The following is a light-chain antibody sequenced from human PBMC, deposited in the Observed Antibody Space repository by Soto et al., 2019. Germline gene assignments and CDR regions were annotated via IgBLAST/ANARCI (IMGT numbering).Light chain of an antibody. V-gene: IGLV2-14*01. CDR3: SSYTSSSTLPVV. J-gene: IGLJ2*01. CDR1: SSDVGGYNY. Sequence: QSALTQPASVSGSPGQSITISCTGTSSDVGGYNYVSWYQQHPGKAPKPMIYDVSNRPSGVSNRFSGSKSGNTASLTISGLQAEDEADYYCSSYTSSSTLPVVFGGGTKLTVL. CDR2: DVS.